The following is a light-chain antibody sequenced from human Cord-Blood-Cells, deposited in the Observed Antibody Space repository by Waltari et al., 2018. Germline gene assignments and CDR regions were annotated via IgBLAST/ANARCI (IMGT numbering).Light chain of an antibody. Sequence: DIQMTQSPSSLSASVGDRVTSTCRSSQSISSYVIWYQQKPGNPPKLLIYAASSLQSGVPSRFSGSGSETDFTLTISSMQPEDFATYYCQQSYSTFTFGPGTKVDIK. CDR1: QSISSY. V-gene: IGKV1-39*01. J-gene: IGKJ3*01. CDR2: AAS. CDR3: QQSYSTFT.